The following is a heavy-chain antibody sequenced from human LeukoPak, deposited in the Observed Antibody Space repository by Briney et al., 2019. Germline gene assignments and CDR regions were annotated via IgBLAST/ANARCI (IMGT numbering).Heavy chain of an antibody. J-gene: IGHJ3*02. Sequence: ASVKVSCKASGGTFSSYAISWVRQAPGQGLEWMGWINPNSGGTNYAQKFQGRVTMTRDTSISTAYMELSRLRSDDTAVYYCAILRFLEWRNDAFDIWGQGTMVTVSS. CDR3: AILRFLEWRNDAFDI. D-gene: IGHD3-3*01. V-gene: IGHV1-2*02. CDR2: INPNSGGT. CDR1: GGTFSSYA.